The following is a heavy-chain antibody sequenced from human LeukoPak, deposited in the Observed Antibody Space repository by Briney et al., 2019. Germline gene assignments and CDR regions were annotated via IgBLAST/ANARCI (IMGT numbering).Heavy chain of an antibody. Sequence: SETLSLTCTVSGGSISSSSYYWGWIRQPPGKGLEWIGSIYYSGSTYYNPSLKSRVTISVDTSKNQFSLKLSSVTAADTAVYYCARGATAWGWAFDIWGQGTMVTVSS. CDR3: ARGATAWGWAFDI. J-gene: IGHJ3*02. CDR2: IYYSGST. D-gene: IGHD2-15*01. CDR1: GGSISSSSYY. V-gene: IGHV4-39*07.